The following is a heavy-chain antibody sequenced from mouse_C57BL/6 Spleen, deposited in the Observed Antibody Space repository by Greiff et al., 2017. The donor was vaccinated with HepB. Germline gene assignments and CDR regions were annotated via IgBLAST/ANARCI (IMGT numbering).Heavy chain of an antibody. CDR2: INYDGSST. D-gene: IGHD1-1*01. V-gene: IGHV5-16*01. CDR3: ARDAGSSYGFAY. Sequence: EVHLVESEGGLVQPGRSMKLSCTASGFTFSDYYMAWVRQVPEKGLEWVANINYDGSSTYYLDSLKSRFIISRDNAKNILYLQMSSLKSEDTATYYCARDAGSSYGFAYWGQGTLVTVSA. CDR1: GFTFSDYY. J-gene: IGHJ3*01.